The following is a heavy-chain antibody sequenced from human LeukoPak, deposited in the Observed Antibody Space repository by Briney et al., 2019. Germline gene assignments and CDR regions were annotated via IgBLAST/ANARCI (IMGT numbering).Heavy chain of an antibody. J-gene: IGHJ4*02. CDR1: GFTFSSYW. CDR3: ARTYSSSWYGPYFDY. V-gene: IGHV3-7*01. CDR2: IKQDGSEK. D-gene: IGHD6-13*01. Sequence: GGSLRLSCAASGFTFSSYWMSWVRQAPGKGLEWVANIKQDGSEKYYVGSVKGRFTISRDNAKNSLYLQMNSLRAEDTAVYYCARTYSSSWYGPYFDYWGQGTLVTVSS.